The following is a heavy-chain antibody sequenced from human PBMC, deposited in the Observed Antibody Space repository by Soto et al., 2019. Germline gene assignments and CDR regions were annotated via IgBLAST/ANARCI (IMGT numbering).Heavy chain of an antibody. J-gene: IGHJ4*02. CDR1: GGSISSSNW. CDR2: IYHSGST. CDR3: ARVDDSSGYYSILDY. V-gene: IGHV4-4*02. D-gene: IGHD3-22*01. Sequence: PSETLSLTCAVSGGSISSSNWWSWVRQPPGKGLEWIGEIYHSGSTNYNPSLKSRVTISVDKSKNQFSLKLSSVTAADTAVYYCARVDDSSGYYSILDYWGQGTLVTVSS.